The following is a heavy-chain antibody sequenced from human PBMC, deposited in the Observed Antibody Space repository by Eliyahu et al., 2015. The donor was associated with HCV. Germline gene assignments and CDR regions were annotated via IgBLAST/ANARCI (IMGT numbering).Heavy chain of an antibody. CDR3: ASRLASSGYSYAF. Sequence: HLQLQESGPGLLKPSETLSLTCAVXGGSXSTSXSXXXWIRXPPGKGLAWLGDIHYSXSPNYNPSLMSRLTISVDVSKNQFSLKLSSVTAADTAVYFCASRLASSGYSYAFWGQGTPVTVSS. D-gene: IGHD5-18*01. V-gene: IGHV4-39*07. CDR1: GGSXSTSXSX. J-gene: IGHJ4*02. CDR2: IHYSXSP.